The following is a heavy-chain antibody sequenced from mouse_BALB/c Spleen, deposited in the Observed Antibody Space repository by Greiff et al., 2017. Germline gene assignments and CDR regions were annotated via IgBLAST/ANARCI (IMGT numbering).Heavy chain of an antibody. CDR1: GDSITSGY. J-gene: IGHJ3*01. V-gene: IGHV3-8*02. Sequence: VHVKQSGPSLVKPSQTLSLTCSVTGDSITSGYWNWIRKFPGNKLEYMGYISYSGSTYYNPSLKSRISITRDTSKNQYYLQLNSVTTEDTATYYCARGYYDRAWFAYWGQGTLVTVSA. CDR3: ARGYYDRAWFAY. D-gene: IGHD2-4*01. CDR2: ISYSGST.